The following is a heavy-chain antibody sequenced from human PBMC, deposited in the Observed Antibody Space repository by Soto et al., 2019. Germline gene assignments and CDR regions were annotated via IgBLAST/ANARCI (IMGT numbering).Heavy chain of an antibody. CDR2: ISAYNGNT. D-gene: IGHD1-26*01. CDR1: GYTFTSYG. Sequence: QVQLVQSGAEVKKPGASVKVSCKASGYTFTSYGISWVRQAPGQGLEWMGWISAYNGNTNYAQKLQGRVTMTTDTAMSEAYMELRRLIADVTAVYYCARDAAVGLFDYWVQASLVTVSS. J-gene: IGHJ4*02. CDR3: ARDAAVGLFDY. V-gene: IGHV1-18*01.